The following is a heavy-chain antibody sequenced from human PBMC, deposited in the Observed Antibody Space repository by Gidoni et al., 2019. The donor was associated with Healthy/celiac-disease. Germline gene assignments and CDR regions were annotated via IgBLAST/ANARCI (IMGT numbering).Heavy chain of an antibody. CDR2: IDGEDDK. D-gene: IGHD6-19*01. V-gene: IGHV2-70*01. Sequence: QVTLRESGPALVQPTQTLTLTCTFSGFSLSTSGMCVSWSRQPPGKALEWLALIDGEDDKYYSTSLKTRLTISKDTSKNQVVLTMTNMDPVDTATYYCTRISVAGHFDYWGQGTLVTVSS. CDR1: GFSLSTSGMC. CDR3: TRISVAGHFDY. J-gene: IGHJ4*02.